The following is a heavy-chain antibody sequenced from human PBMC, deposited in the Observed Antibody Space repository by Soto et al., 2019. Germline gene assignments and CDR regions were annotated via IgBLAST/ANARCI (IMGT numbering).Heavy chain of an antibody. D-gene: IGHD3-10*01. Sequence: QVQLQESGPGLVKPSGTLSLTCAVSGGSISSSNWWSWVRQPPGKGLEWIGKIYHSGSTNYNPSLKSRVTISVDKSRNQFSLKLSSVTAADTAVYYCARVYMVRGTIIRYFDYWGQGTLVTVSS. CDR3: ARVYMVRGTIIRYFDY. V-gene: IGHV4-4*02. J-gene: IGHJ4*02. CDR1: GGSISSSNW. CDR2: IYHSGST.